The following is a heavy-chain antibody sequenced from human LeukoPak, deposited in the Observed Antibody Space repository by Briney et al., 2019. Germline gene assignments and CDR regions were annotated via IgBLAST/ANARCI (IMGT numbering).Heavy chain of an antibody. Sequence: PGGSLTLSCAASGFTFSSYSMNWVRQAPGKGLEWVSSISSSSSYIYYADSVKGRFTISRDNAKNSPYLQMNSLRAEDTAVYYCARGYSSLHFDYWGQRTLVTLSS. CDR3: ARGYSSLHFDY. J-gene: IGHJ4*02. V-gene: IGHV3-21*01. CDR2: ISSSSSYI. D-gene: IGHD6-13*01. CDR1: GFTFSSYS.